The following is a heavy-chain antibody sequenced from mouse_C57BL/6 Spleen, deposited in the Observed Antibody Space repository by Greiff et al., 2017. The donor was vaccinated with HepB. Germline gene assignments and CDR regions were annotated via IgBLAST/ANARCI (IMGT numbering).Heavy chain of an antibody. Sequence: VQLQQSGAELVRPGASVTLSCKASGYTFTDYEMHWVKQTPVHGLEWIGAIDPETGGTAYNQKFKGKAILTADKSSSTAYMELRSLTSEDSAVYYCTRGDGYDDYYAMDYWGQGTSVTVSS. CDR2: IDPETGGT. V-gene: IGHV1-15*01. D-gene: IGHD2-2*01. CDR1: GYTFTDYE. CDR3: TRGDGYDDYYAMDY. J-gene: IGHJ4*01.